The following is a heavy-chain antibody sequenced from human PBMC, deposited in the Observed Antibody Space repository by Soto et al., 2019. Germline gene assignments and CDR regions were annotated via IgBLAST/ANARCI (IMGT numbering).Heavy chain of an antibody. CDR3: ANLPGGGAYAFDI. J-gene: IGHJ3*02. Sequence: GGSLRLSSAASGFTFSSYAMSWVRQAPGKGLEWVSAISGSGGSTYYADSVKGRFTISRDNSKNTLYLQMNSLSAEDAAVYYCANLPGGGAYAFDIWGQGTMVTVSS. CDR2: ISGSGGST. CDR1: GFTFSSYA. V-gene: IGHV3-23*01. D-gene: IGHD3-16*01.